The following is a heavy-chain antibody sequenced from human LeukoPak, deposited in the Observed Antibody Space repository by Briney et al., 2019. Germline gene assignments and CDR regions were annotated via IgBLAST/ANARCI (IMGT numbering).Heavy chain of an antibody. CDR1: GYSTTELS. D-gene: IGHD3-9*01. V-gene: IGHV1-24*01. J-gene: IGHJ4*02. CDR2: FDPGSGEI. CDR3: ATGTHYDLLPF. Sequence: ASVKVSCKVSGYSTTELSTHWVRQAPGKGLEWMGGFDPGSGEIIYEQKFQDRVTMTEDTSTDTAYMELSSLRSEDTALYYCATGTHYDLLPFWGQGTPVTVSS.